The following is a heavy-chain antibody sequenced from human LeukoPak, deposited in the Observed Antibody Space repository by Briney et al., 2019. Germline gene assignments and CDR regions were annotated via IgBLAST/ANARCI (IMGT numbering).Heavy chain of an antibody. CDR3: AKGSGDTLLGDYSPFDS. V-gene: IGHV3-66*01. CDR1: GFSVSSTY. Sequence: GGSLRLSCAASGFSVSSTYMHWVRQAPGKGLEWVSVFFSSGNTFYADCVKGRFIISKDTSTNTLHLHMSSLTAQDTAVYYCAKGSGDTLLGDYSPFDSWGQGTLVTVSS. CDR2: FFSSGNT. D-gene: IGHD4-17*01. J-gene: IGHJ4*02.